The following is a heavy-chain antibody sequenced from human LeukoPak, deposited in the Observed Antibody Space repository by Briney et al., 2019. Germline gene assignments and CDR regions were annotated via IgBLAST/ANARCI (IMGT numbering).Heavy chain of an antibody. D-gene: IGHD3-22*01. CDR3: ARDQLQTFWGLQGYYYDSSGYYPLDY. Sequence: GASVKVYCKASGYTFTSYYMHWVRQAPGQGLEWMGIINPSGGSTSYAQKFQGRVTMTRDTSTSTVYMELSSLRSEDTAVYYCARDQLQTFWGLQGYYYDSSGYYPLDYWGQGTLVTVSS. V-gene: IGHV1-46*01. CDR1: GYTFTSYY. CDR2: INPSGGST. J-gene: IGHJ4*02.